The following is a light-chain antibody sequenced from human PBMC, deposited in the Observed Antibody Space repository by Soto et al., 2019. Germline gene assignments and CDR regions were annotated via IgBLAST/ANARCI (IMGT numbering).Light chain of an antibody. V-gene: IGLV1-44*01. CDR1: ASDIGTNT. J-gene: IGLJ1*01. CDR3: VAWDGSLNGYV. CDR2: SND. Sequence: QLVLTQPPSASGTPGQRVTISCSGRASDIGTNTVNWYQQFPGTAPKLLLHSNDQRPSGVPDRFSGSKSGTSASLAISGLQSEDEADYYCVAWDGSLNGYVFGTGTKVTVL.